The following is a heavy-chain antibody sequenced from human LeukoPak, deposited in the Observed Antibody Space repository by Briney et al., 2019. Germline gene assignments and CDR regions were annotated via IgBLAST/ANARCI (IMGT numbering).Heavy chain of an antibody. CDR3: ARIVVVPALIDY. CDR2: IYPGDSDT. V-gene: IGHV5-51*01. CDR1: GYSFTSYW. D-gene: IGHD2-2*01. J-gene: IGHJ4*02. Sequence: GESLKISCKGSGYSFTSYWIGWVRQMPGKGLEWMGIIYPGDSDTRYSPSFQGQVTIPADRSISTAYLQWCSMKDADTAVYYCARIVVVPALIDYWGQGTLVTVSS.